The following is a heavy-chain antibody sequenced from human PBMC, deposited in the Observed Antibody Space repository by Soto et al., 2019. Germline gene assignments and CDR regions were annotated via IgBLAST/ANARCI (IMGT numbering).Heavy chain of an antibody. CDR1: GGTINTYA. J-gene: IGHJ4*02. D-gene: IGHD3-10*01. CDR3: ATFGQLIY. CDR2: IIPKFGTP. Sequence: QVQLVQSGAEVKKPGSSVKLSCKASGGTINTYAISWVRQAPGQGFEWMGGIIPKFGTPDNAQKVHGRATITADESTSTVYMEVSSLSSDDTAVYYSATFGQLIYWGQGTQVTVSS. V-gene: IGHV1-69*12.